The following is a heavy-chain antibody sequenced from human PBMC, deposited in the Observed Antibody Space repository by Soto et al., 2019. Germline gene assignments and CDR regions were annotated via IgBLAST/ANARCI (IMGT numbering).Heavy chain of an antibody. V-gene: IGHV4-34*01. CDR2: INHSGST. CDR3: ARGYSDGYSYGYFYYYYGMDV. Sequence: KPSETLSLTCAVYGGSFSGYYWSWIRQPPGKGLEWIGEINHSGSTNYNPSLKSRVTISVDTSKNQFSLKLSSVTAADTAVYYCARGYSDGYSYGYFYYYYGMDVWGQGTTVTVSS. CDR1: GGSFSGYY. D-gene: IGHD5-18*01. J-gene: IGHJ6*02.